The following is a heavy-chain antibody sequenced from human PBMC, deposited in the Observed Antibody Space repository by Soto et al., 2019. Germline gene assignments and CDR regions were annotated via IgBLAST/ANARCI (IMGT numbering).Heavy chain of an antibody. Sequence: GGSLRLPCAASGFTFSSYGMHWVRQAPGKGLEWVAVIWYDGSNKYYADSVKGRFTISRDNSKNTLYLQMNSLRAEDTAVYYCARVGFVGVTTDTYNYMDARGKGPTVTV. CDR2: IWYDGSNK. CDR1: GFTFSSYG. J-gene: IGHJ6*03. V-gene: IGHV3-33*01. D-gene: IGHD3-10*01. CDR3: ARVGFVGVTTDTYNYMDA.